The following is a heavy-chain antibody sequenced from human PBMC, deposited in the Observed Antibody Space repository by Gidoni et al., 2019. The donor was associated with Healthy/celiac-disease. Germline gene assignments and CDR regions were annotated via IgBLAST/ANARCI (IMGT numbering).Heavy chain of an antibody. CDR1: WLTFSGPA. V-gene: IGHV3-73*01. D-gene: IGHD1-26*01. J-gene: IGHJ6*02. CDR2: IRSKANSYAT. CDR3: IVGATDKYYYYGMDV. Sequence: EVQLVESGGGLAQPGGPLNLFRAASWLTFSGPAMHWVRQGPGKGLEWVGRIRSKANSYATAYAASVKGRFTISRDDSKNTAYLQMNSLKTEDTAVYYCIVGATDKYYYYGMDVWGQGTTVTVSS.